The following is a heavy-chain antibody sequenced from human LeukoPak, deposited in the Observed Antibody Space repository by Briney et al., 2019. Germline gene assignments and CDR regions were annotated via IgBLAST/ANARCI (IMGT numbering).Heavy chain of an antibody. J-gene: IGHJ5*02. CDR2: IYSSGTI. D-gene: IGHD4-17*01. CDR1: GGSITNFY. Sequence: SETLSLTCTVSGGSITNFYWSWIRQPAGKGLEWIGRIYSSGTITYNPSLKSRVTISVDTSKNQFSLKLSSVTAADTAVYYCARDTRTFDYGENWFDPWGQGTLVTVSS. V-gene: IGHV4-4*07. CDR3: ARDTRTFDYGENWFDP.